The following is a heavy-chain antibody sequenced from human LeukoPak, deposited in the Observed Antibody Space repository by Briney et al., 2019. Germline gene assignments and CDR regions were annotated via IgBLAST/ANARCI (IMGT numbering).Heavy chain of an antibody. CDR1: GFTFTTYG. CDR2: LTRSGSST. Sequence: GGTLRLSCSASGFTFTTYGMTWVRQAPGKGLEWVSALTRSGSSTYYADSVKGRFTVSRDNSKNTVYLQMNSLRVEDTAVYFCASDSGVLWFGENYYYMDVWGKGTTVTISS. J-gene: IGHJ6*03. V-gene: IGHV3-23*01. CDR3: ASDSGVLWFGENYYYMDV. D-gene: IGHD3-10*01.